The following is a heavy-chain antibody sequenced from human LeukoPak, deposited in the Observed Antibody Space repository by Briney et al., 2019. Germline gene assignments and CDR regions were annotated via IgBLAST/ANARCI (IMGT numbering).Heavy chain of an antibody. Sequence: GGSLRLSCAASGFTFSSYAMNWVRQAPGKGLEWVSNINPSSKNKFYADPVKGRFTISRDNDKKSVLLEISSLRDEDTAVYYCARDRSWDAFDIWGQGTMVIVSS. V-gene: IGHV3-48*02. CDR3: ARDRSWDAFDI. J-gene: IGHJ3*02. CDR2: INPSSKNK. CDR1: GFTFSSYA. D-gene: IGHD1-26*01.